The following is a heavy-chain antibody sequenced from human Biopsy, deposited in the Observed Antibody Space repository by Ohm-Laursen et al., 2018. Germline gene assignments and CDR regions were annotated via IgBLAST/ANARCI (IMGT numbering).Heavy chain of an antibody. V-gene: IGHV1-69*06. Sequence: SVKVSCKGSGDTFNRYGLTWVRQAPGQGLEWMGGIIPYFLRTYIPQKLQGRVTITADKSTNTGYMQLTSLRSDDTAVYYCARGRRLPAAISSYYYAMDVWGQGTLVTVSS. J-gene: IGHJ6*02. D-gene: IGHD2-2*01. CDR2: IIPYFLRT. CDR3: ARGRRLPAAISSYYYAMDV. CDR1: GDTFNRYG.